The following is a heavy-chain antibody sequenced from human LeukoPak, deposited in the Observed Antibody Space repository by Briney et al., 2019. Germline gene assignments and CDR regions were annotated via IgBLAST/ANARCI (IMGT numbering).Heavy chain of an antibody. D-gene: IGHD6-19*01. CDR2: IYYSGSS. Sequence: SETLSLTCTVSGGSISSYYWSWIRQPPGKGLEWIGYIYYSGSSKYNPSLKSRVTISVGTSKSQFSLKLSSVTAADTAVYYCANRGATSGWLDYFDYWGQGTLVTVSS. CDR1: GGSISSYY. J-gene: IGHJ4*02. V-gene: IGHV4-59*01. CDR3: ANRGATSGWLDYFDY.